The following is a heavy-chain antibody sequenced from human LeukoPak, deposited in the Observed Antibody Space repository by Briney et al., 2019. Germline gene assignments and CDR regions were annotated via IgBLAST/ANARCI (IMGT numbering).Heavy chain of an antibody. CDR1: GFTFSNAW. Sequence: GGSLRLSCAASGFTFSNAWMSWVRQAPGKGLEWVGRIKSKTGGGTTDYAAPVKGRFTISRDDSKNTLYLQMNSLKTEDTAVYYCTTRGARPYYFDYWGQGTLVTVSS. J-gene: IGHJ4*02. CDR2: IKSKTGGGTT. V-gene: IGHV3-15*01. CDR3: TTRGARPYYFDY. D-gene: IGHD6-6*01.